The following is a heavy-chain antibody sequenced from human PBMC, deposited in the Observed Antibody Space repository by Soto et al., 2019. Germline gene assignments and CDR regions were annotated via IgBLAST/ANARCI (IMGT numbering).Heavy chain of an antibody. D-gene: IGHD6-19*01. V-gene: IGHV3-30*18. CDR1: GFTFSDYA. CDR2: VSHGGRNT. J-gene: IGHJ4*02. Sequence: VQLVESGGGVVQPGRSLRLSCAASGFTFSDYAMHWVRQAPGKGLEWVAVVSHGGRNTHYADSVKGRFTISRDSSKNKDSPEMTSLRAEDTAVYYCAKGGRQWLVTSDFNYWGQGALVTVAS. CDR3: AKGGRQWLVTSDFNY.